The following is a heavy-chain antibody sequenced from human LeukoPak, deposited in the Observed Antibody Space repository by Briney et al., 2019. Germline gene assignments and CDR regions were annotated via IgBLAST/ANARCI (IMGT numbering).Heavy chain of an antibody. CDR2: IIPIFGTA. J-gene: IGHJ4*02. Sequence: SVKVSCKASGGTFISYAISWVRQAPGQGLEWMGGIIPIFGTANYAQKFQGRVTITADKSTSTAYMELSSLRSEDTAVYYCARGRGSSSWYYFDYWGQGSLVTVSS. D-gene: IGHD6-13*01. CDR3: ARGRGSSSWYYFDY. CDR1: GGTFISYA. V-gene: IGHV1-69*06.